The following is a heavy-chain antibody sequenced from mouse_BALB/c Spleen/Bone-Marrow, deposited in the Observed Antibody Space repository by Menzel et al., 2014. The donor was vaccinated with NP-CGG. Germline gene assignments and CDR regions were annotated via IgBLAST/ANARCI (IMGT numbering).Heavy chain of an antibody. CDR3: ARRGGTTAPFAY. CDR1: GFSLTNYG. V-gene: IGHV2-2*02. D-gene: IGHD1-2*01. Sequence: LQESGPGLVQPSQSLSITCTVSGFSLTNYGVHWVRQSPGKGLEWLGVIWSGGSTDYNAAFISRLIISKDNSKSQVFFKMNSLQANDTAIYYCARRGGTTAPFAYWGQGTLVTVSA. J-gene: IGHJ3*01. CDR2: IWSGGST.